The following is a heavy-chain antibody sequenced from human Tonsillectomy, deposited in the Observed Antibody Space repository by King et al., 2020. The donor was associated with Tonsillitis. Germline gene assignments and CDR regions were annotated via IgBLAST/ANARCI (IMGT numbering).Heavy chain of an antibody. V-gene: IGHV1-2*02. J-gene: IGHJ5*01. CDR3: ASDLLEAVAVYFFAS. CDR2: INPNSGGT. CDR1: GYTFTDYY. Sequence: QLVQSGAEVKKPGASVKVSCKASGYTFTDYYMHWVRQAPGQGLEWMGWINPNSGGTNYAQKFQGRVTMTGDTSISTAYMELSVLSSDDTALYYCASDLLEAVAVYFFASWGQGTLVTVSS. D-gene: IGHD6-19*01.